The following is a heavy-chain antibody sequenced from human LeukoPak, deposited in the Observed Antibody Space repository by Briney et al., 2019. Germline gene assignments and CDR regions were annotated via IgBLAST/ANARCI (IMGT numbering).Heavy chain of an antibody. CDR2: INSDGSTT. J-gene: IGHJ4*02. Sequence: GGSLRLSCAASGFSFSSYWMHWVRQAPGKGLVWVARINSDGSTTNYADYVKGRFTISRDNAKNTLYLQMNSLRAEDTAVYYCARRSSGSPPYYFDSWGQGTLVTVSS. CDR3: ARRSSGSPPYYFDS. D-gene: IGHD1-26*01. V-gene: IGHV3-74*01. CDR1: GFSFSSYW.